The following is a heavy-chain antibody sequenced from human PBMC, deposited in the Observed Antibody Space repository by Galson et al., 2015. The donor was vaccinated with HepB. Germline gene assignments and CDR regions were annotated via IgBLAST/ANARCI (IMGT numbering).Heavy chain of an antibody. D-gene: IGHD4-17*01. CDR3: VRVADSDYGDHSHFDS. J-gene: IGHJ4*02. CDR2: ISSNTIYT. V-gene: IGHV3-11*06. Sequence: SLRLSCAASGSTFSDYYMTWIRQAPGKGLEWLAYISSNTIYTNYADSVKGRFTISRDNIKNSMYLQMNSLRAEDTAVYYCVRVADSDYGDHSHFDSWGLGTLVTVSS. CDR1: GSTFSDYY.